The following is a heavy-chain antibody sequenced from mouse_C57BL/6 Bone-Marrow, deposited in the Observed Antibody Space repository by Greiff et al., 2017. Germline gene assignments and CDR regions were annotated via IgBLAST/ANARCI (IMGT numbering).Heavy chain of an antibody. CDR3: ARDGYYGGAMDY. CDR1: GYTFTSYW. V-gene: IGHV1-64*01. Sequence: QVQLQQPGAELVKPGASVKLSCKASGYTFTSYWMHWVKQRPGQGLEWIGMIHPNSGSTNYNEKFKSKDTLTVDKSSSTAYMQLSSLTSEDSAVYYCARDGYYGGAMDYWGQGTSVTVSS. D-gene: IGHD2-3*01. CDR2: IHPNSGST. J-gene: IGHJ4*01.